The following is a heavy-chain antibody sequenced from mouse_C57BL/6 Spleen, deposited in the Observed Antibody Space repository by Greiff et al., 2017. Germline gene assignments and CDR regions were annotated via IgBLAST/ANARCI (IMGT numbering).Heavy chain of an antibody. CDR3: ARHSNLDSGYAMDY. CDR2: ISGGGGNT. V-gene: IGHV5-9*01. CDR1: GFTFSSYT. D-gene: IGHD2-5*01. J-gene: IGHJ4*01. Sequence: EVQLVESGGGLVKPGGSLKLSCAASGFTFSSYTMSWVRQTPEKRLEWVATISGGGGNTYYPDSVKGRFTISRDNAKNTLYLQMSSLRSEDTALYYCARHSNLDSGYAMDYWGQGTSVTVSS.